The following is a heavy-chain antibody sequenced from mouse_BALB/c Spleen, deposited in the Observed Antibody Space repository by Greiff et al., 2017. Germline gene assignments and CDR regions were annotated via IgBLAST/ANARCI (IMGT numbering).Heavy chain of an antibody. J-gene: IGHJ4*01. D-gene: IGHD2-14*01. CDR2: ISCYNGAT. CDR3: AREGYYRYDQGKAMDD. V-gene: IGHV1S34*01. CDR1: GYSFTGYY. Sequence: LVKPGASVKISCKASGYSFTGYYMHWVKQSHGKSLEWIGYISCYNGATSYNQKFKGMAIFTVDTSSSTAYMQFNSLTSEDSAVYYCAREGYYRYDQGKAMDDWGQGTSVTVSS.